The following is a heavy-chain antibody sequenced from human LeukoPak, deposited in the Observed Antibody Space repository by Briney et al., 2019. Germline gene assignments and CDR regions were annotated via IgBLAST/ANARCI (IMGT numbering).Heavy chain of an antibody. D-gene: IGHD2-2*01. V-gene: IGHV4-59*01. CDR2: IYYSGST. CDR1: GGSISSYY. J-gene: IGHJ6*03. Sequence: SETLSLTCTVSGGSISSYYWSWIRQPPGKGLEWIGYIYYSGSTNYNPSLKSRVTISVDTSKNQFSLKLSSVTAADTAVYYCARLPYCSSTSCYPMDVWGKGTTVTVSS. CDR3: ARLPYCSSTSCYPMDV.